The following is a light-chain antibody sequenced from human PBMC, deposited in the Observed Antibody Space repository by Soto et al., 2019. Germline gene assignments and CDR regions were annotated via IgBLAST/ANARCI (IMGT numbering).Light chain of an antibody. Sequence: DIVMTQSPDSLAVSLGERATINCKSSQSVLYSSSNKNNLAWYQQKAGQPPKLLIYWASTRESGVPDRFSGSGSGTDFTLTISSLQAEDVALYYCQQYYSTPWTFGQGTKVEIK. J-gene: IGKJ1*01. CDR3: QQYYSTPWT. CDR1: QSVLYSSSNKNN. CDR2: WAS. V-gene: IGKV4-1*01.